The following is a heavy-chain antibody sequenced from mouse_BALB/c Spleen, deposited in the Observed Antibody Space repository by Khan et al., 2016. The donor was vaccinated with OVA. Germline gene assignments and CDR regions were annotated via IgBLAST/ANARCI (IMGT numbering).Heavy chain of an antibody. CDR3: ARGGYGSPFAY. V-gene: IGHV1S127*01. Sequence: QVQLQQPGPELVRPGASVKMSCEASGYTFTSFWIHWVKQRPGQGLEWIGMIDPSKSETRLNQKFKDKATLNVDKSSNTAYMQLSRLTSEDSAVYYCARGGYGSPFAYWGQGTLVTVSA. CDR2: IDPSKSET. J-gene: IGHJ3*01. D-gene: IGHD1-1*01. CDR1: GYTFTSFW.